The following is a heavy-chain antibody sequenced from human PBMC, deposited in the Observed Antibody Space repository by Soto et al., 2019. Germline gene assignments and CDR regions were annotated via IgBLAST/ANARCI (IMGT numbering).Heavy chain of an antibody. CDR1: GGSISSYY. CDR2: IYYSGST. Sequence: KPSETLSLTCTVSGGSISSYYWSWIRQPPGKGLEWIGYIYYSGSTNYNPSLKSRVTISVDTSKNQFSLKLSSVTAADTAVYYCARDPSYYYGGNSYYYGMDVWGQGTTVTVSS. J-gene: IGHJ6*02. V-gene: IGHV4-59*01. D-gene: IGHD4-17*01. CDR3: ARDPSYYYGGNSYYYGMDV.